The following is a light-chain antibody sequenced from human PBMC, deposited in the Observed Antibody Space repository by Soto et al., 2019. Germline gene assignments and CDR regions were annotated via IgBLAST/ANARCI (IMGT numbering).Light chain of an antibody. CDR2: GNN. J-gene: IGLJ2*01. V-gene: IGLV1-40*01. CDR1: SSNIGAGYD. CDR3: QSYDSSLSASGV. Sequence: QSVLTQPPSVSGAPGQRVTISCTGSSSNIGAGYDVHWYQQLPGTAPKLLIYGNNNRPSGVPDRFSGSKSGTSASLAITGLQVEDEADYYCQSYDSSLSASGVFGGGTKLTVL.